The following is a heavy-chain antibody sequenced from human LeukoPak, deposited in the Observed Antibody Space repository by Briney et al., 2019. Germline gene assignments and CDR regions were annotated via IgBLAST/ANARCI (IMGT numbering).Heavy chain of an antibody. CDR1: GFTFSSYE. D-gene: IGHD1-7*01. CDR2: ISTSGSTI. CDR3: ARRGNYADY. V-gene: IGHV3-48*03. J-gene: IGHJ4*02. Sequence: GGSLRLSCAVSGFTFSSYEMNWVRQAPGKGLEWVSYISTSGSTIHHADSVQGRFTISRGNAKNSLYLQMSSLRVEDTAVYYCARRGNYADYWGQGTLVTVSS.